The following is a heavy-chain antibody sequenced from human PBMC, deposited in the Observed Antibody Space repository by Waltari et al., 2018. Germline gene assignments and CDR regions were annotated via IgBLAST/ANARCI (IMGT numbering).Heavy chain of an antibody. CDR2: TYYSGST. V-gene: IGHV4-59*01. D-gene: IGHD5-18*01. Sequence: QVQLQESGPGLVKPSETLSLTCTVSGGSISSYYWSWIRQPPGKGLEWIGYTYYSGSTNYNPSLKSRVTISVDTSKNQFSLKLSSVTAADTAVYYCARGPTTPIHPTYFDYWGQGTLVTVSS. CDR3: ARGPTTPIHPTYFDY. CDR1: GGSISSYY. J-gene: IGHJ4*02.